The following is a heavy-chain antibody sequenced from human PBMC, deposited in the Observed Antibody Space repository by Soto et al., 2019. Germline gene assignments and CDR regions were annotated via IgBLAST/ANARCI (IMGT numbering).Heavy chain of an antibody. CDR2: INHSGST. CDR3: ARGKEYYYDSSGSYEQYNWFDP. V-gene: IGHV4-34*01. CDR1: GGSFSGYY. Sequence: QVQLQQWGAGLLKPSETLSLTCAVYGGSFSGYYGSWIRQPPGKGLAWIGEINHSGSTNYNPALKIRVTISVDTSKNQFSLKLSSVTAADTAVYYCARGKEYYYDSSGSYEQYNWFDPWGQGTLVTVSS. J-gene: IGHJ5*02. D-gene: IGHD3-22*01.